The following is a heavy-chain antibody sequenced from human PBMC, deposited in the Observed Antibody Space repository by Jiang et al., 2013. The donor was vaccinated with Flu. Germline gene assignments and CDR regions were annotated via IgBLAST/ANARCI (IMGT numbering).Heavy chain of an antibody. CDR1: GFSLSTSGMC. CDR3: ARIPIPPLDVDTAMVNPSYYYGMDV. D-gene: IGHD5-18*01. J-gene: IGHJ6*04. V-gene: IGHV2-70*11. CDR2: IDWDDDK. Sequence: KPTQTLTLTCTFSGFSLSTSGMCVSWIRQPPGKALEWLARIDWDDDKYYSTSLKTRLTISKDTSKNQVVLTMTNMDPVDTATYYCARIPIPPLDVDTAMVNPSYYYGMDVWGKGPRSPSPQ.